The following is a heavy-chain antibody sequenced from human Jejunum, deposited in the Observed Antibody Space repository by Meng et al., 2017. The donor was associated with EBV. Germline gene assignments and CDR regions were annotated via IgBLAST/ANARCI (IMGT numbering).Heavy chain of an antibody. D-gene: IGHD1-26*01. CDR2: YYNSGST. V-gene: IGHV4-39*01. Sequence: QLHLQASGLGLVKPSETLSLTCTVSGGSISSSSYYWGWIRQPPGKGLEWIGTYYNSGSTYYNPSLKSRVTISVDTSKNQFSLKLISVTAADTAAYYCARQGPSGRTFDYWGQGTLVTVSS. J-gene: IGHJ4*02. CDR1: GGSISSSSYY. CDR3: ARQGPSGRTFDY.